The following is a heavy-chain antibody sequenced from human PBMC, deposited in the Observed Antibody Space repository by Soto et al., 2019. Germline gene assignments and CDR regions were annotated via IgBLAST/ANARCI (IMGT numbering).Heavy chain of an antibody. CDR2: IYHSGST. CDR3: AREGSSSSSSVGDWFDP. D-gene: IGHD6-6*01. CDR1: GGSISSGGYS. J-gene: IGHJ5*02. V-gene: IGHV4-30-2*01. Sequence: SETLSLTCAVSGGSISSGGYSWSWIRQPPGKGLEWIGYIYHSGSTYYNPSLKSRVTISVDRSKNQFSLKLSSVTAADTAVYYCAREGSSSSSSVGDWFDPWGQGTLVTVSS.